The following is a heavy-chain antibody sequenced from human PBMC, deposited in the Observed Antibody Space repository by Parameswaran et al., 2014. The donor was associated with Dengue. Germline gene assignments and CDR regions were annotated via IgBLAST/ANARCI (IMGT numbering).Heavy chain of an antibody. D-gene: IGHD1-26*01. CDR2: IWHDGTTK. Sequence: WIRQPPGKGLEWVAVIWHDGTTKYYADSVKGRFTISRDNSKNTLYVQMNSLRAEDTAVYYCAKDRRSWNYGMDVWGQGTTVTVSS. J-gene: IGHJ6*02. V-gene: IGHV3-33*06. CDR3: AKDRRSWNYGMDV.